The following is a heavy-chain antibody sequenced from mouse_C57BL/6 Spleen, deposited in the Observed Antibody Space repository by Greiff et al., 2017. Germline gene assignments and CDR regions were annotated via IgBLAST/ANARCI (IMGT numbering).Heavy chain of an antibody. CDR2: IRNKANGYTT. J-gene: IGHJ4*01. V-gene: IGHV7-3*01. CDR3: ARSYDYLYAMDY. D-gene: IGHD2-4*01. Sequence: EVKLVESGGGLVQPGGSLSLSCAASGFTFTDYYMSWVRQPPGKALEWLGFIRNKANGYTTEYSASVKGRFTISRDNSQSILYLQMNALRAEDSATYYCARSYDYLYAMDYWGQGTSVTVSS. CDR1: GFTFTDYY.